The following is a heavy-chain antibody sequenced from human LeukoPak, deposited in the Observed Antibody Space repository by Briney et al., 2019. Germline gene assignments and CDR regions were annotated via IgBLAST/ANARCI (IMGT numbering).Heavy chain of an antibody. J-gene: IGHJ5*02. CDR3: ARDRGVVGDLGWFDP. Sequence: SQTLSLTCTASGGSISSGSYYWSWIRQPAGKGLEWIGRIYTSGSTNYNPSLKSRVTISVDTSKNQFSLKLSSVTAADTAVYYCARDRGVVGDLGWFDPWGQGTLVTVSS. D-gene: IGHD1-26*01. CDR1: GGSISSGSYY. V-gene: IGHV4-61*02. CDR2: IYTSGST.